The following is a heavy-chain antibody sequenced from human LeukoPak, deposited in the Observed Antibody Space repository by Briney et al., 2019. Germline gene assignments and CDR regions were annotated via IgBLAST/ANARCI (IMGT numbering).Heavy chain of an antibody. CDR1: GFTFSSYE. D-gene: IGHD5-18*01. CDR2: ISGSGTTI. J-gene: IGHJ4*02. Sequence: GGSLRLSCAASGFTFSSYEMNWVRQAPGKGLEWVSYISGSGTTIYYADSVKGRFTISRDNAKNSLYLQMNSLRAEDTAVYYCARERGYSYGYDYWGQGTLVTVSS. V-gene: IGHV3-48*03. CDR3: ARERGYSYGYDY.